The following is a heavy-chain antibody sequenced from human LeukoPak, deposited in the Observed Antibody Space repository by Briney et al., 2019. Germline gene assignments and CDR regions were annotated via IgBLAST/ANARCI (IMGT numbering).Heavy chain of an antibody. J-gene: IGHJ6*03. V-gene: IGHV4-4*09. CDR3: ARVFDYYYYYMDV. CDR2: IYTSGST. Sequence: SETLSLTCTVSGGSISSYYWSWIRQPPGKGLEWIGYIYTSGSTNYNPSLKSRVTISVDTSKNQFSLKLSSVTAAGTAVYYCARVFDYYYYYMDVWGKGTTVTVSS. CDR1: GGSISSYY.